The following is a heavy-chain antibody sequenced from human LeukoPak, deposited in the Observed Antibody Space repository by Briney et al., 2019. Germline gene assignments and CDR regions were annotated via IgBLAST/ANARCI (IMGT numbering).Heavy chain of an antibody. Sequence: PGGSLRLSCAASGFTFSSFGMNWVRQSPETGLEWVSVSGGSGGATHYAESVKGRFTISRDNSKNTLYLEMSRLRADDTAVYYCAKGKDFNGYYVDSWGQGTLVTVSS. V-gene: IGHV3-23*01. D-gene: IGHD3-3*01. J-gene: IGHJ4*02. CDR3: AKGKDFNGYYVDS. CDR2: SGGSGGAT. CDR1: GFTFSSFG.